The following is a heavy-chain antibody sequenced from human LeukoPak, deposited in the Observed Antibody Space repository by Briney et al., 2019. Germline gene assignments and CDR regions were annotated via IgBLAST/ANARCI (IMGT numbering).Heavy chain of an antibody. CDR1: GYTFTSYY. CDR2: INPSGGST. CDR3: ARDRGIVVVPAVDYYYYYGMDV. J-gene: IGHJ6*02. Sequence: ASVKVSCKASGYTFTSYYMHWVRQAPGQGLEWMGIINPSGGSTSYAQKFQGRVTMTRDTSTSTVYMELSSLRSEDTAVYYCARDRGIVVVPAVDYYYYYGMDVWGQGATVTVSS. D-gene: IGHD2-2*01. V-gene: IGHV1-46*01.